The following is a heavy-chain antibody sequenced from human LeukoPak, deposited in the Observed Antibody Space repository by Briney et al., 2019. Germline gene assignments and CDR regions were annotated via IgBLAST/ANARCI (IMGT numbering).Heavy chain of an antibody. V-gene: IGHV3-48*03. CDR3: AKDDWYQLQPPDY. D-gene: IGHD2-2*01. J-gene: IGHJ4*02. CDR1: GFTFSSYE. CDR2: ISSSGSTI. Sequence: GGSLRLSCAASGFTFSSYEMNWVRQAPGKGLEWVSYISSSGSTIYYADSVKGRFTISRDNSKNTLYLQMNSLRAEDTAVYYCAKDDWYQLQPPDYWGQGTLVTVSS.